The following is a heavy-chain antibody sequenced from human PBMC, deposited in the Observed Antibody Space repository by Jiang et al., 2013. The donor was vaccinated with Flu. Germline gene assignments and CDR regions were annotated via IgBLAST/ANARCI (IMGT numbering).Heavy chain of an antibody. CDR2: IYPGDSDT. CDR3: AAGGTYYDFPFDY. Sequence: LEWMGIIYPGDSDTRYSPSFQGQVTISADKSISTAYLQWSSLKASDTAMYYCAAGGTYYDFPFDYWGQGTLVTVSS. J-gene: IGHJ4*02. D-gene: IGHD3-3*01. V-gene: IGHV5-51*01.